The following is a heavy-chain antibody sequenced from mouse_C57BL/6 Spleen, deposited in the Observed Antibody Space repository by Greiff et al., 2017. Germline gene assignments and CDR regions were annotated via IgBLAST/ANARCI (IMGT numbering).Heavy chain of an antibody. Sequence: VKLQESGAELVRPGASVTLSCKASGYTFTDYEMHWVKQTPVHGLEWIGAIDPETGGTAYNQKFKGKAILTADKSSSTAYMELRSLTSEDSAVYYCTRGYYYGSKATWFAYWGQGTLVTVSA. CDR3: TRGYYYGSKATWFAY. J-gene: IGHJ3*01. D-gene: IGHD1-1*01. CDR1: GYTFTDYE. V-gene: IGHV1-15*01. CDR2: IDPETGGT.